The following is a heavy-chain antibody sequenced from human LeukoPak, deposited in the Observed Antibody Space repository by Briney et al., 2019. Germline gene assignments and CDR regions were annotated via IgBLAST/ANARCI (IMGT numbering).Heavy chain of an antibody. V-gene: IGHV3-23*01. CDR2: ISGSGGST. CDR3: AKVVFPMGKVVHFDY. J-gene: IGHJ4*02. D-gene: IGHD2-15*01. CDR1: QFKFNDFG. Sequence: GGSLRLSCATSQFKFNDFGMTWVRQAPGKGLEWVSAISGSGGSTYYADSVKGRFTISRDNSKNTLYLQMNSLRAEDTAVYYCAKVVFPMGKVVHFDYWGQGTLVTVSS.